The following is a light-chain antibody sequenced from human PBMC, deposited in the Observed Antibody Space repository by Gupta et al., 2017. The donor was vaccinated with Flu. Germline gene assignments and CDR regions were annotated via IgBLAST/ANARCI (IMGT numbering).Light chain of an antibody. CDR1: QSISSY. Sequence: DIQMAQSPSSLSASVGDRVTITCRASQSISSYSNWYQQKPGKATKLLFYAASSLQSGVPTRFSGRGSGTFTPLIIRSVQPEYVATYCCQEGDSTPPFGEGTKVEIK. J-gene: IGKJ4*01. V-gene: IGKV1-39*01. CDR3: QEGDSTPP. CDR2: AAS.